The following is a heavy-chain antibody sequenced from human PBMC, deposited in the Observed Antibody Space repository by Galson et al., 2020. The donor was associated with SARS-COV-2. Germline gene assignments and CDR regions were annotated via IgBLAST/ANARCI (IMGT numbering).Heavy chain of an antibody. J-gene: IGHJ4*01. V-gene: IGHV3-33*01. CDR2: IWYDGSNK. CDR3: ARDLVGATYFDY. CDR1: GFTFSSYG. D-gene: IGHD1-26*01. Sequence: GGSLRLSCAASGFTFSSYGMHWVRQAPGKGLEWVAVIWYDGSNKYYADSVKGRFTISRDNSKNTLYLQMNSLRAEDTAVYYCARDLVGATYFDYWCHGTLVTVSS.